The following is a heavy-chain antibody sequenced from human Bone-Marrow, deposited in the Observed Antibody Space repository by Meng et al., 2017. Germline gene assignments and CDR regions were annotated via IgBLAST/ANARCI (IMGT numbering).Heavy chain of an antibody. CDR1: GGSFSGYY. CDR3: GRDQGRELINH. J-gene: IGHJ4*02. CDR2: INHSGDT. V-gene: IGHV4-34*01. Sequence: QVQIQQWGAGLLKPSETLSPTCAVYGGSFSGYYWSWIRQPPGKGLEWIGEINHSGDTNYNPSLKSRVDISVDKSKNQFYLSLFSVTAADTAVYYCGRDQGRELINHWGQGTLVTVSS. D-gene: IGHD1-7*01.